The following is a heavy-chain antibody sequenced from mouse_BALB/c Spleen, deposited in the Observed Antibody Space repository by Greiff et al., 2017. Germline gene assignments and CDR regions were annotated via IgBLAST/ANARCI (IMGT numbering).Heavy chain of an antibody. CDR2: ISYSGST. D-gene: IGHD4-1*01. V-gene: IGHV3-8*02. CDR1: GDSITSGY. CDR3: ARGKTGPSYFDV. J-gene: IGHJ1*01. Sequence: EVKVEESGPSLVKPSQTLSLTCSVTGDSITSGYWNWIRKFPGNKLEYMGYISYSGSTYYNPSLKSRISITRDTSKNQYYLQLNSVTTEDTATYYCARGKTGPSYFDVWGAGTTVTVSS.